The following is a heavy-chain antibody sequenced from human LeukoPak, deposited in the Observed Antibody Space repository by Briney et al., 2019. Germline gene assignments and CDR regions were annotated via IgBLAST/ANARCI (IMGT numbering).Heavy chain of an antibody. V-gene: IGHV4-34*12. CDR3: ARDVFVDSDAFDV. J-gene: IGHJ3*01. Sequence: GSLRLSCAASGSTFSSYAMSWIRQTPGKGLEWVGEILHNGSTDYNPSLKSRAIISIDVSRNQFSLKLRSVTAADTAIYYCARDVFVDSDAFDVWGHGTLVSVSS. CDR2: ILHNGST. CDR1: GSTFSSYA. D-gene: IGHD3-10*02.